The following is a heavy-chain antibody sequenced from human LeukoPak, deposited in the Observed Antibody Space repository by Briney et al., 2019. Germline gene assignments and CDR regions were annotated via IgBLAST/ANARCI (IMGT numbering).Heavy chain of an antibody. CDR3: ARHEGGYTSYLGL. J-gene: IGHJ2*01. CDR2: IYYSGST. V-gene: IGHV4-59*08. Sequence: SETLSLTCAVSGGSISTYYWSWIRQPPGKGLEWIGYIYYSGSTNYNPSLKSRVTISVDTSKNQFSLKLSSVTAADTAVYYCARHEGGYTSYLGLWGRRTLVTVSS. D-gene: IGHD5-12*01. CDR1: GGSISTYY.